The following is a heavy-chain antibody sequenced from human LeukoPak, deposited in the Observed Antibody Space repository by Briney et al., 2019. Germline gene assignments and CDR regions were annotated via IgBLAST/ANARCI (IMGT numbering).Heavy chain of an antibody. V-gene: IGHV4-59*01. D-gene: IGHD6-13*01. CDR1: GGSISSYY. CDR2: IYYSGST. J-gene: IGHJ3*02. Sequence: SETLSLTRSVSGGSISSYYWSWIRQPPGKGLEWIGYIYYSGSTNYNPSLKSRVTISVDTSKNQFSLKLSSVTAADTAVYYCARVSIAARAFDIWGQGTMVTVSS. CDR3: ARVSIAARAFDI.